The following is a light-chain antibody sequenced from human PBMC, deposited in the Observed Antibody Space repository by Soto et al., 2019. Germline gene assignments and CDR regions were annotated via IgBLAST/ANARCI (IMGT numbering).Light chain of an antibody. CDR2: SNN. V-gene: IGLV1-44*01. CDR1: SSNIGSKT. J-gene: IGLJ2*01. Sequence: QSVLTQPPSTSGTPGQRATISCSGSSSNIGSKTVNWYQQLQGTAPNLLMYSNNQRPSGVLDRFSGSKSGTSASLAISGLQSEDDADYYCAAWDDSLNGVVFGGGTKLTVL. CDR3: AAWDDSLNGVV.